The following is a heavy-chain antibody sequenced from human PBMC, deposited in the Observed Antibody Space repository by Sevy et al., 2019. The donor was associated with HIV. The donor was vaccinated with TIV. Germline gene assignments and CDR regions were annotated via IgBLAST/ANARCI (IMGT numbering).Heavy chain of an antibody. D-gene: IGHD6-13*01. Sequence: SETLSLTCTVSGGSISSYSWGWIRQPAGKGLEWLGRLQTSGSTNYNPSLKSRLTMSVDTSKNQFSLKLNPLTAADTAVYYCARDFGYSSTWYPHYFDYWGQGILVTVSS. J-gene: IGHJ4*02. V-gene: IGHV4-4*07. CDR3: ARDFGYSSTWYPHYFDY. CDR2: LQTSGST. CDR1: GGSISSYS.